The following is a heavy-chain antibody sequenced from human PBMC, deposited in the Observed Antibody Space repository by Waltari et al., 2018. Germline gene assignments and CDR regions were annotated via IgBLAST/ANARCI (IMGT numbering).Heavy chain of an antibody. V-gene: IGHV3-23*01. CDR3: AKEIRPNDY. J-gene: IGHJ4*02. Sequence: EVQLLESGGGLVQPGGSLRLSCGVSGRTFSTSAMSWVRQAPGKGLDWVSSISIIVGKMSYVDAVSGRFTISRDNSKNALYLQMNSLRAEDTAVYYCAKEIRPNDYWGQGTLVTVSS. CDR2: ISIIVGKM. CDR1: GRTFSTSA.